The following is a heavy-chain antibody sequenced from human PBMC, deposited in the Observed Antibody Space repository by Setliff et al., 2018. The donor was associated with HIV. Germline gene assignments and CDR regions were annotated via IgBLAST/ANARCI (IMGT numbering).Heavy chain of an antibody. CDR3: AREERKAPAGSGYYYYGMDV. CDR1: GGSISRDNYY. J-gene: IGHJ6*02. D-gene: IGHD6-13*01. CDR2: MYTSGST. Sequence: PSETLSLTCTVSGGSISRDNYYWSWIRQPAGKGLEWIGRMYTSGSTNYNPSLKSRVTISVDTSTRQFSLKLSSVTAADTAVYYWAREERKAPAGSGYYYYGMDVWGQGTMVTVSS. V-gene: IGHV4-61*02.